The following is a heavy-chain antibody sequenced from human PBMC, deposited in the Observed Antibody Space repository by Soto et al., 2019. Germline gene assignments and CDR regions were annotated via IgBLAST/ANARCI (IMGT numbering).Heavy chain of an antibody. D-gene: IGHD6-13*01. J-gene: IGHJ4*02. CDR1: GGSISSSSYY. Sequence: QLQLQESGPGLVKPSETLSLTCTVSGGSISSSSYYWGWIRQPPGKGLEWIESIYYSGSTYYNPSLKSRVTISVDTSKSQFSLKLSSVTAADTAVYYCARVYSSSWYCLDYWGQGTLVTVSS. CDR2: IYYSGST. CDR3: ARVYSSSWYCLDY. V-gene: IGHV4-39*01.